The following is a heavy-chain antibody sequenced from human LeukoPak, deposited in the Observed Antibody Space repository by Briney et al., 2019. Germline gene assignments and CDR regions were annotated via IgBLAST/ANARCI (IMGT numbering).Heavy chain of an antibody. CDR2: IYTYGTS. J-gene: IGHJ4*02. CDR3: AKSYIGKDGYSYFEY. CDR1: GGSMYRLP. D-gene: IGHD5-24*01. V-gene: IGHV4-4*07. Sequence: PSETLSLTCTVSGGSMYRLPWNWLRQPAGQGLEWIGRIYTYGTSSYNPSLKSRVSMSVDTSKNQFSLKVNSVTAADTAVYYCAKSYIGKDGYSYFEYWGQGIPVTVSS.